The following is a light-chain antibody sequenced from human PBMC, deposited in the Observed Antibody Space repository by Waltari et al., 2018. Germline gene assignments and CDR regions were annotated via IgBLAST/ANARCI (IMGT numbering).Light chain of an antibody. Sequence: QSVLTQPPSVSGTPGQRVAFACSGSNSNIGTNTVNWYQQVSGTAPNLLVHSNNQRPSGVPGRFSGSKSGISASLAISGLQSEDEADYFCATWDDSLSGWVFGGGTKVTVL. V-gene: IGLV1-44*01. J-gene: IGLJ3*02. CDR3: ATWDDSLSGWV. CDR1: NSNIGTNT. CDR2: SNN.